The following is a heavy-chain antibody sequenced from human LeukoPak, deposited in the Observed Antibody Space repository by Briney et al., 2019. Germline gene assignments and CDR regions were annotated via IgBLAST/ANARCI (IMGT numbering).Heavy chain of an antibody. CDR2: INPNSGGT. CDR3: ARVLDDSGGYYFILGAFDI. D-gene: IGHD3-22*01. CDR1: GYTFTGYY. J-gene: IGHJ3*02. V-gene: IGHV1-2*02. Sequence: VASVKVSCKASGYTFTGYYMHWVRQAPGQGLEWMGWINPNSGGTNYAQKFQGRVTMTRDTSISTAYMELSRLRSDDTAVYYCARVLDDSGGYYFILGAFDIWGLGTMVTVSS.